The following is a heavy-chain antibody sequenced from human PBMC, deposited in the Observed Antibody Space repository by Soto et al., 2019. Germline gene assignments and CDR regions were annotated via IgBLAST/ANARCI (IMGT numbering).Heavy chain of an antibody. CDR2: IYYSGST. V-gene: IGHV4-31*03. D-gene: IGHD2-15*01. CDR1: GGSISSGGYY. J-gene: IGHJ4*02. CDR3: ARYCSGGRCYSVFTVDY. Sequence: QVQLQESGPGLVKPSQTLSLTCTVSGGSISSGGYYWSWIRQHPGKGLEWIGYIYYSGSTNYNPSLKSRVTISVDTSKNQFSLKLSSVTAADTAVYYCARYCSGGRCYSVFTVDYWGQGTLVTVSS.